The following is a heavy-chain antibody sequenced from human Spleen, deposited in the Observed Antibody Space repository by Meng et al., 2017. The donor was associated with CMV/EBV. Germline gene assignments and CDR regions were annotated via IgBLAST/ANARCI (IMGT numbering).Heavy chain of an antibody. CDR3: ARASGSTVTFDY. J-gene: IGHJ4*02. V-gene: IGHV4-31*02. CDR1: GGSSSSGSYY. CDR2: IYYSGST. D-gene: IGHD4-17*01. Sequence: VSGGSSSSGSYYWTWIRQHPGKGLEWIGYIYYSGSTYYTPSLKSRVTISLDTSKNQFSLNLRSVTAADTAVYFCARASGSTVTFDYWGQGTLVTVSS.